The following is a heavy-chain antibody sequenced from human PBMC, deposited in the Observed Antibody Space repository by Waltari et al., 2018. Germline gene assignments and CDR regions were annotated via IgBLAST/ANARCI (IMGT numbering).Heavy chain of an antibody. CDR1: GFTFSSYA. CDR2: MSGSGGST. D-gene: IGHD1-26*01. J-gene: IGHJ3*02. V-gene: IGHV3-23*04. Sequence: EVQLVESGGGLVQPGGSLRLSCAASGFTFSSYAMSWVRQAPGKGLEWGSAMSGSGGSTYYADSVKGRFTISRDNAKNTLYLQMNSLRAEDTAVYYCAKDDGGSYSVGAFDIWGQGTMVTVSS. CDR3: AKDDGGSYSVGAFDI.